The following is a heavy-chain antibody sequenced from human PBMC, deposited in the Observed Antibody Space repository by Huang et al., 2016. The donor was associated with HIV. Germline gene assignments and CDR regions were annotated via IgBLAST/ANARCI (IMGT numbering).Heavy chain of an antibody. CDR2: IYYFGNG. J-gene: IGHJ6*03. CDR3: ASRTTVTTTSNYHYFYMDV. D-gene: IGHD4-17*01. CDR1: GGSISSSSYY. V-gene: IGHV4-39*01. Sequence: QLQLQESGPGLVKPSETLSLTCTVSGGSISSSSYYWGWLRQSPGKGLEWIGSIYYFGNGYSNPSLKSRVTMSVDRSSNQFSLKMHSVTAADTAVYYCASRTTVTTTSNYHYFYMDVWGKGTTVIVSS.